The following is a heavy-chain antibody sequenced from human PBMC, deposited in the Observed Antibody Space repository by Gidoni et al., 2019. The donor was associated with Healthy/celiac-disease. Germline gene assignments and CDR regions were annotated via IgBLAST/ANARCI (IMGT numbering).Heavy chain of an antibody. CDR2: IGTAGDT. CDR1: GFTFRSYD. D-gene: IGHD6-13*01. J-gene: IGHJ2*01. Sequence: EVQLVESGGGLVQPGGSLRLSCAASGFTFRSYDMHWVRQATGKGLEWVSAIGTAGDTYYPGSVKGRFTISRENAKNSLYLQMNSLRAGDTAVYYCARGAAAARQNGRYFDLWGRGTLVTVSS. V-gene: IGHV3-13*01. CDR3: ARGAAAARQNGRYFDL.